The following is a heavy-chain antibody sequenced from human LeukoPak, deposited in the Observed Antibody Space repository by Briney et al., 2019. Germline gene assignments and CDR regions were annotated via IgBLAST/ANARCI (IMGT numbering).Heavy chain of an antibody. V-gene: IGHV3-48*01. CDR2: ISNDITTT. Sequence: PGGSLRLSCVVSGFPFTNNPMNWVRQAPGKGLEWVSYISNDITTTYYAESVKGRFTISRDNAKNSLYLQMNSLRAEDTAVYYCARLRFLEWLRYYMDVWGKGTTVTVSS. D-gene: IGHD3-3*01. CDR1: GFPFTNNP. J-gene: IGHJ6*03. CDR3: ARLRFLEWLRYYMDV.